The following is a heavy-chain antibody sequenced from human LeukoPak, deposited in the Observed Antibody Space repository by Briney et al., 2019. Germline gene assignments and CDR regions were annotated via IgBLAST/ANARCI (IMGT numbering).Heavy chain of an antibody. CDR2: ISSNGGST. CDR1: GFTFSSYA. J-gene: IGHJ4*02. V-gene: IGHV3-64*01. Sequence: GGSLRLSCAASGFTFSSYAMHWVRQAPGKGLEYVSAISSNGGSTYYANSVKGRFTISRDNSKNTLYLQMGSLRAEDMAVYYCARDTVFLGALGYWGQGTLVTVSS. D-gene: IGHD3-16*01. CDR3: ARDTVFLGALGY.